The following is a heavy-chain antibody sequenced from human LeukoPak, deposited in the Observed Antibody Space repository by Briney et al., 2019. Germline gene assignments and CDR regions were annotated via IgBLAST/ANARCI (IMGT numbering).Heavy chain of an antibody. Sequence: SETLSLTCTVSGGSMTNYYWTWIRQPAGGTLVWIGRIYSSGSTNYNPSLRRRLAMSVDTSKNQFSLKLSAVTAADTAVYYCARAPGYCSGGSCQTRGFDPWGQGTLVTVSS. CDR3: ARAPGYCSGGSCQTRGFDP. J-gene: IGHJ5*02. V-gene: IGHV4-4*07. CDR2: IYSSGST. CDR1: GGSMTNYY. D-gene: IGHD2-15*01.